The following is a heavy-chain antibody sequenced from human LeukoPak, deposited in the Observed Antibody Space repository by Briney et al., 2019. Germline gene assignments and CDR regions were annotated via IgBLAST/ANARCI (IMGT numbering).Heavy chain of an antibody. V-gene: IGHV3-23*01. Sequence: GGSLRLYCAASGFTFSSYAMSWGRQAPGHGLQWVSAISGSGGSTYYADSVKGRFTISRDNSKNTLYLQMNSLRAEDTAVYYCAKDKGWLRMDAFDIWGQGTMVTVSS. CDR3: AKDKGWLRMDAFDI. J-gene: IGHJ3*02. D-gene: IGHD5-12*01. CDR2: ISGSGGST. CDR1: GFTFSSYA.